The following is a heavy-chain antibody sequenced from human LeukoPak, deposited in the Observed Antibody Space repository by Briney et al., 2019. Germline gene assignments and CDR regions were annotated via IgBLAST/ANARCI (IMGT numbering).Heavy chain of an antibody. CDR2: INPSGGST. J-gene: IGHJ6*03. CDR1: GYTLTRYY. V-gene: IGHV1-46*01. CDR3: ARGDNYYHYYMDV. D-gene: IGHD2-15*01. Sequence: ASVKVSCKASGYTLTRYYIHWVRQAPGQGLERMGIINPSGGSTTYAQKFQGRVTMTRDTSTSTVYMELSSLRSEDTAVFYCARGDNYYHYYMDVWGKGSTFTVSS.